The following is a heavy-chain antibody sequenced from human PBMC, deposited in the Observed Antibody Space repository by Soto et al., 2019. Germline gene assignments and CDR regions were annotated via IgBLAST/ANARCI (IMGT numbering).Heavy chain of an antibody. CDR1: TIDNYG. CDR3: ATYSVGEGGRGY. D-gene: IGHD5-12*01. Sequence: TIDNYGMSWIRQPPGKGLEWIGYIYYSGSTYYNPSLKSRVTISVDTSKNQFSLKLSSVTAADTAVYYCATYSVGEGGRGYWGQGTLVTVSS. CDR2: IYYSGST. V-gene: IGHV4-30-4*01. J-gene: IGHJ4*02.